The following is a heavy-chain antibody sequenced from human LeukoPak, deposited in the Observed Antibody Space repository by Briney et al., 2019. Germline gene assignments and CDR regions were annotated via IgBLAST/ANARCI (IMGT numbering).Heavy chain of an antibody. CDR2: ISSSSYI. J-gene: IGHJ4*02. D-gene: IGHD3-10*01. CDR3: ARETYYYGSGSYHFDY. CDR1: GFTFSSYS. Sequence: GGSLRLSCAASGFTFSSYSMNWVRQAPGKGLEWVSSISSSSYIYYADSVKGRFTISRDNAKNSLYLQMNSLRAEDTAVYYCARETYYYGSGSYHFDYWGQGTLVTVSS. V-gene: IGHV3-21*01.